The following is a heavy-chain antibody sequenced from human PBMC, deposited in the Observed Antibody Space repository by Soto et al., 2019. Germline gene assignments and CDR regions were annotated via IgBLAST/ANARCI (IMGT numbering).Heavy chain of an antibody. CDR3: AKGLRELIFDY. J-gene: IGHJ4*02. D-gene: IGHD1-26*01. V-gene: IGHV3-30*18. CDR1: GFTFSSYG. CDR2: ISYDGSNK. Sequence: GGSLRLSCSASGFTFSSYGMHWVRQAPGKGLEWVAVISYDGSNKYYADSVKGRFTISRDNSKNTLYLQMNSLRAEDTAVYYCAKGLRELIFDYWGQGTLVTVYS.